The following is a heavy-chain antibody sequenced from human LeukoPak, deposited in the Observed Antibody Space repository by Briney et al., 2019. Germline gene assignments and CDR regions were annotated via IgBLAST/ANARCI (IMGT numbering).Heavy chain of an antibody. J-gene: IGHJ5*02. D-gene: IGHD3-10*01. Sequence: GASVKVSCKASGYTFTSYYMHWVRQAPGQGLEWMGIINPSGGSTSYAQKFQGRVTMTRDTSTSTVYMELSSLRSEDTAVYYCARDPNDLWFGASSPLLNWFDPWGQGTLVTVSS. CDR1: GYTFTSYY. CDR2: INPSGGST. CDR3: ARDPNDLWFGASSPLLNWFDP. V-gene: IGHV1-46*01.